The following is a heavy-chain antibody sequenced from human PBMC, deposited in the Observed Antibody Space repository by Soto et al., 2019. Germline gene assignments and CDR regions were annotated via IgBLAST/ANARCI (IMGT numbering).Heavy chain of an antibody. D-gene: IGHD2-2*01. V-gene: IGHV1-8*01. CDR1: GYSFTNND. J-gene: IGHJ5*02. CDR3: ERVGRYQLPLGSGP. CDR2: MNPGSGDT. Sequence: GASVKVSCKASGYSFTNNDVSWVRQATGQGLEWMGWMNPGSGDTGYAQKFQGRVTMTRDISTATAYMELSSLRSEDTAVYYCERVGRYQLPLGSGPWGQGTLVTVSS.